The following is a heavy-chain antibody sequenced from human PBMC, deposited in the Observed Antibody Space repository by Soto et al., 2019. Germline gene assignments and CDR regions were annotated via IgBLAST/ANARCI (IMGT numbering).Heavy chain of an antibody. CDR3: ARAGYYYDSSGYYAVHYYYYGMDV. D-gene: IGHD3-22*01. Sequence: QVQLVQSGAEVKKPGSSVKVSCKASGGTFSSYAISWVRQAPGQGLEWMGGIIPIFGTANYAQKFQGRGTITADESTSTAYMELSSLRSEDTAVYYCARAGYYYDSSGYYAVHYYYYGMDVWGQGTTVTVSS. CDR1: GGTFSSYA. CDR2: IIPIFGTA. J-gene: IGHJ6*02. V-gene: IGHV1-69*01.